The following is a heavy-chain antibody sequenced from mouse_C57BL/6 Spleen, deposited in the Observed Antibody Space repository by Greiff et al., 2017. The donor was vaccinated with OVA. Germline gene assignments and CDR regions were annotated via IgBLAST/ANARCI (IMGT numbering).Heavy chain of an antibody. D-gene: IGHD2-2*01. CDR1: GFNIKDYY. CDR3: TTGLMVTTERYVDY. CDR2: IDPEDGDT. Sequence: VQLQQSGAELVRPGASVKLSCTASGFNIKDYYMHWVKQRPEQGLEWIGRIDPEDGDTEYAPKFQGKATMTADTSSNTAYLQLSSLTSEDTAVYYCTTGLMVTTERYVDYWGQGTTLTVSS. J-gene: IGHJ2*01. V-gene: IGHV14-1*01.